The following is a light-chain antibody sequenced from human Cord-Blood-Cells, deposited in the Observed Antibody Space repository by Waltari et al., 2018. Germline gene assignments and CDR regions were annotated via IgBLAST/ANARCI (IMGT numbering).Light chain of an antibody. V-gene: IGKV3-11*01. Sequence: EIVLTQSPATLSLSPGARATLSCRASQSVSSYLAWYQQKPGQAPRLLIYDASNRATGIPARFSGSGSGTDFTLTISSREPEDFAVYYCQQRSNWPYTFGQGTKLEIK. CDR2: DAS. CDR3: QQRSNWPYT. CDR1: QSVSSY. J-gene: IGKJ2*01.